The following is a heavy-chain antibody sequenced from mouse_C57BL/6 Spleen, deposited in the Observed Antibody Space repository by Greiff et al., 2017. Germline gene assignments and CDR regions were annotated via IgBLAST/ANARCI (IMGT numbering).Heavy chain of an antibody. V-gene: IGHV1-80*01. J-gene: IGHJ2*01. Sequence: QVQLKESGAELVKPGASVKISCKASGYAFSSYWMNWVKQRPGKGLVWFGQIYPGDGDTNYNGKLKGKATLTADKSSSPSYMQLSSLTSEDTAVYFCAREHYSNDGYYFDYWGQGTTLTVSS. D-gene: IGHD2-12*01. CDR1: GYAFSSYW. CDR3: AREHYSNDGYYFDY. CDR2: IYPGDGDT.